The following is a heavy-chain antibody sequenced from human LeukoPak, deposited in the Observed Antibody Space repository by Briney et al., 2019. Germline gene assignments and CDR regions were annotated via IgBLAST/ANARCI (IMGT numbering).Heavy chain of an antibody. CDR2: IYTSGSA. V-gene: IGHV4-61*02. J-gene: IGHJ4*02. CDR1: GGSISSGSYY. CDR3: ARHVGKWGFDY. Sequence: SQTLSLTCTVSGGSISSGSYYWSWIRQPAGKGLEWIGRIYTSGSANYKPSLKSRVTISVDKSKNQLSLKLSSVTAADTAVYYCARHVGKWGFDYWGQGTLVTVSS. D-gene: IGHD7-27*01.